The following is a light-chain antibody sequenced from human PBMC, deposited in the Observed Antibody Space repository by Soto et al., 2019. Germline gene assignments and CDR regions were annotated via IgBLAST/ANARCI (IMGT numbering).Light chain of an antibody. CDR1: QGVRGW. J-gene: IGKJ3*01. Sequence: IQMTQSPSSASASVGDRVTMTCRSSQGVRGWLAWYPQKPGQVPKLLIYATSSLQSAVPSIFSGSVCGTDFTLSICGLRREHCATFYCQQYHSLPPSFGPGTKVDSK. CDR3: QQYHSLPPS. CDR2: ATS. V-gene: IGKV1-12*01.